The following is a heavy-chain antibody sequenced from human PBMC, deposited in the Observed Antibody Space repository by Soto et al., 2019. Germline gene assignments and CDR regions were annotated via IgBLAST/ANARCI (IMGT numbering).Heavy chain of an antibody. Sequence: GGSLRLSCAASGFTFSSYWMHWVRQAPGKGLVWVSRINSDGSSTSYADSVKGRFTISRDNAKNTLYLQMNSLRAEDTAVYYCARTAYCGGDCYFDYWGQGTLVTVSS. CDR2: INSDGSST. CDR3: ARTAYCGGDCYFDY. V-gene: IGHV3-74*01. D-gene: IGHD2-21*02. J-gene: IGHJ4*02. CDR1: GFTFSSYW.